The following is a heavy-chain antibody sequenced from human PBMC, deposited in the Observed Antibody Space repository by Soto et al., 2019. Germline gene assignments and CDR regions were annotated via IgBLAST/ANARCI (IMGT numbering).Heavy chain of an antibody. CDR3: ARAENYYYYGMDV. Sequence: LSLTCAVYGGSFSGYYWSWIRQPPGKGLEWIGEINHSGSTNYNPSLKSRVTISVDTSKNQFSLKLSSVTAADTAVYYCARAENYYYYGMDVWGQGTTVTVYS. J-gene: IGHJ6*02. V-gene: IGHV4-34*01. CDR2: INHSGST. CDR1: GGSFSGYY.